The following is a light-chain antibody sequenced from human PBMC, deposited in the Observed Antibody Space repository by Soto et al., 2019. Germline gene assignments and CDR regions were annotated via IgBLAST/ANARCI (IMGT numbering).Light chain of an antibody. Sequence: DFQMTQSPSSLSASVGDRVTISCRASQDISNHVAWYQQKSGKPPKLLIYSASTLHSGVPSRFSGSGSGTNFILTISSLQPEDFVTYYCQRLVSAPWAFGQGTKV. CDR1: QDISNH. CDR2: SAS. V-gene: IGKV1-27*01. J-gene: IGKJ1*01. CDR3: QRLVSAPWA.